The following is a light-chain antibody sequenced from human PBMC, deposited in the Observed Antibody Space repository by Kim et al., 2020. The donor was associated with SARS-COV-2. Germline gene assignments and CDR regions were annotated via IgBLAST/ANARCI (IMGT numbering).Light chain of an antibody. CDR3: QQSYSTPPAPP. Sequence: VGDKVTITCRTSQSISSYLNWYQQKPGKAPKRLIYAASRLQSGVPSRFGGSGSGTDFTRTISSLQPEDFATYYCQQSYSTPPAPPFGQGTKLEI. J-gene: IGKJ2*01. CDR1: QSISSY. V-gene: IGKV1-39*01. CDR2: AAS.